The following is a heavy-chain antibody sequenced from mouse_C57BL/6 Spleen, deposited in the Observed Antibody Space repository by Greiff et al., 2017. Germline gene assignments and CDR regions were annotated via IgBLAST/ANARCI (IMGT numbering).Heavy chain of an antibody. CDR3: ARENTTVVPYFDY. CDR2: INPGSGGT. V-gene: IGHV1-54*01. D-gene: IGHD1-1*01. Sequence: VKLQESGAELVRPGTSVKVSCKASGYAFTNYLIEWVKQRPGQGLEWIGVINPGSGGTNYNEKFKGKATLTADKSSSTAYMQLSSLTSEDSAVYFCARENTTVVPYFDYWGQGTTLTVSS. CDR1: GYAFTNYL. J-gene: IGHJ2*01.